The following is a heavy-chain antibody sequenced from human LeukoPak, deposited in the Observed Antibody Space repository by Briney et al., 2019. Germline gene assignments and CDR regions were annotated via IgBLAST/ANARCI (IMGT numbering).Heavy chain of an antibody. J-gene: IGHJ3*02. D-gene: IGHD5-24*01. V-gene: IGHV3-21*01. CDR3: AREMATITDAFDI. CDR1: GFTFSSYS. CDR2: ISSSSSYI. Sequence: GGSLRLSCAASGFTFSSYSMNWVRQAPGKGLEWVSSISSSSSYIYYADSVKGRFTISRDNAKNSLYLQMNSLRAEDTAVYYCAREMATITDAFDIWGRGTMVTVSS.